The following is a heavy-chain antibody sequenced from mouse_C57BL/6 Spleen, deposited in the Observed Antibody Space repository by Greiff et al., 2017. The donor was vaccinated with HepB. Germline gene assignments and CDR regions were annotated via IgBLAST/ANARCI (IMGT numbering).Heavy chain of an antibody. CDR3: TTRNWDAMDY. V-gene: IGHV14-4*01. J-gene: IGHJ4*01. CDR2: IDPENGDT. D-gene: IGHD4-1*02. CDR1: GFNIKDDY. Sequence: EVQLQQSGAELVRPGASVKLSCTASGFNIKDDYMHWVKQRPEQGLEWIGWIDPENGDTEYASKFQGKATITADTSSNTAYLQLSSLTSEDTAVYYFTTRNWDAMDYWGQGTSVTVSS.